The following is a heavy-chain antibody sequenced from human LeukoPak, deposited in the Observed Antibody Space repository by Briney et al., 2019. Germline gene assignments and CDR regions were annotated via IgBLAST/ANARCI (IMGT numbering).Heavy chain of an antibody. V-gene: IGHV4-59*01. J-gene: IGHJ4*02. Sequence: SETLSLTCTVSGGSISSYYWSWIRQPPGKGLEWIGYIYYSGSTNYNPSLKSRVTISVDTSKNQFSLKLSSVTAADTAVYYCAIETGGPLLDWGQGTLVTVSS. CDR3: AIETGGPLLD. CDR1: GGSISSYY. CDR2: IYYSGST.